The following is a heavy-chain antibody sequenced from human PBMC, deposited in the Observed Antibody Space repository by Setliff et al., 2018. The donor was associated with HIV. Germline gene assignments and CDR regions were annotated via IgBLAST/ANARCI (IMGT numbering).Heavy chain of an antibody. J-gene: IGHJ4*02. CDR3: ARRDGYSYGFYFDY. CDR2: IYYSGNP. CDR1: GDSISTGRYY. V-gene: IGHV4-31*03. D-gene: IGHD5-18*01. Sequence: SETLSLTCTVSGDSISTGRYYWGWIRQPPGKGLEWIGYIYYSGNPFYNPSLRSRVTISLDTSKNQFSLKLSSVTAADTAVYYCARRDGYSYGFYFDYWGQGTLVTVSS.